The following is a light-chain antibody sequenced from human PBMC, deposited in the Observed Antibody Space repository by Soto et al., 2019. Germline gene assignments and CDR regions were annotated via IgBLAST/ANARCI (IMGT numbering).Light chain of an antibody. Sequence: QSVLTQPASVSGSPGQSITISCTGTNNDVGGYNLVSWYQQYPGKAPKLVIYEANKRPSGVSDRFSGSRSGNTASLTISALQVEDEAVYSCCSFAGGATVVFGGGTKLTVL. CDR2: EAN. CDR3: CSFAGGATVV. CDR1: NNDVGGYNL. J-gene: IGLJ3*02. V-gene: IGLV2-23*02.